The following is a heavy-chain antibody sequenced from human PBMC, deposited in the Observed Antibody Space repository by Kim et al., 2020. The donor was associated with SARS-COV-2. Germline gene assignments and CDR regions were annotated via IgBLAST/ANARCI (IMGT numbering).Heavy chain of an antibody. D-gene: IGHD3-22*01. Sequence: GGSLRLSCAASGFTFSSYGMHWVRQAPGKGLEWVAVIWYDGSNKYYADSVKGRFTISRDNSKNTLYLQMNSLRAEDTAVYYCARAPYYYDSSGYYYGIYFDYWGQGTLVTVSS. CDR3: ARAPYYYDSSGYYYGIYFDY. V-gene: IGHV3-33*01. CDR1: GFTFSSYG. CDR2: IWYDGSNK. J-gene: IGHJ4*02.